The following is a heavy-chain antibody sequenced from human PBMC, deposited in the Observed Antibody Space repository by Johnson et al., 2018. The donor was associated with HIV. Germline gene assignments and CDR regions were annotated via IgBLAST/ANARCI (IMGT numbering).Heavy chain of an antibody. V-gene: IGHV3-33*06. J-gene: IGHJ3*02. CDR2: VWYDGRNK. CDR1: GLTFSSYG. CDR3: AKDRVATIRGGAFDI. Sequence: QVQLVESGGGVAQPGRSLRLSCEVSGLTFSSYGFHWVRQSPGKGLEWVAVVWYDGRNKHYADSVKGRFTISRDNSINTVSLQMNSLRAEDTAIYYCAKDRVATIRGGAFDIWGQGTTVTVSS. D-gene: IGHD5-24*01.